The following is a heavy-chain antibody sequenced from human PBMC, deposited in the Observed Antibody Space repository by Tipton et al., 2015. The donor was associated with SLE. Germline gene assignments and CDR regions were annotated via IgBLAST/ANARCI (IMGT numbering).Heavy chain of an antibody. Sequence: TLSLTCTVSGGSISSYYWSWIRQPPGKGLEWIGYIYYSGNTNYNPSLESRVTISVDVSKNQFSLKLASVTAADTAVYYCARDLRAVGNRFDPWGQGTLVTVSS. CDR3: ARDLRAVGNRFDP. CDR1: GGSISSYY. V-gene: IGHV4-59*12. J-gene: IGHJ5*02. CDR2: IYYSGNT. D-gene: IGHD3-16*01.